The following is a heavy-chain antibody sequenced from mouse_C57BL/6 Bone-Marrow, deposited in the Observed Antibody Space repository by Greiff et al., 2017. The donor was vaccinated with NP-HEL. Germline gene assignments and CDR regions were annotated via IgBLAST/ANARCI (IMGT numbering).Heavy chain of an antibody. J-gene: IGHJ1*03. CDR2: IYPGSGSI. CDR1: GYTFTEYT. V-gene: IGHV1-62-2*01. CDR3: ARDEERGRLDCYFDV. D-gene: IGHD4-1*01. Sequence: VQLQQSGAELVKPGASVKLSCKASGYTFTEYTIHWVKQRPGQGLEWIGLIYPGSGSIKYNEKFKDKATLTADKSSSTAYMELSRLTSEDSAVYYWARDEERGRLDCYFDVWGTGTTVTVSS.